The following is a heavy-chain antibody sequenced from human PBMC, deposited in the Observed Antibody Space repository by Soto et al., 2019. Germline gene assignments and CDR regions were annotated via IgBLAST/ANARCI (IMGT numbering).Heavy chain of an antibody. CDR1: GFSLSTSGMC. CDR3: ARIPAAATGDYYFDH. Sequence: ESGPTLVNPTQTLTLTCTFSGFSLSTSGMCVSWIRQPPGKALEWLALIDWDDDKYYSTSLKTRLTISKDTSKTQVVLTMTNMGPVDTASYYCARIPAAATGDYYFDHWGQGTLVTVSS. J-gene: IGHJ4*02. D-gene: IGHD6-25*01. V-gene: IGHV2-70*01. CDR2: IDWDDDK.